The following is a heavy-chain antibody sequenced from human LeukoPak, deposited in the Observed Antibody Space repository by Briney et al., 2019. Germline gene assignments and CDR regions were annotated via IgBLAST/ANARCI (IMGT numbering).Heavy chain of an antibody. CDR3: ARDSLGDPTYYFDY. V-gene: IGHV3-30*04. CDR2: ISYDGSNK. D-gene: IGHD3-10*01. Sequence: PGGSLRLSCAASGFTFSSYAVHWVRQAPGKGLEWVAVISYDGSNKQYADSVRGRFTISRDNSKNTLYVQMNSLRAEDTAVYYCARDSLGDPTYYFDYWGQGTLVTVSS. CDR1: GFTFSSYA. J-gene: IGHJ4*02.